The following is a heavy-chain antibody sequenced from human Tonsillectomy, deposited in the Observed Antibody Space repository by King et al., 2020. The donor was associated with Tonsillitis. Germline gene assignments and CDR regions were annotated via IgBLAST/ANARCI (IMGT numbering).Heavy chain of an antibody. D-gene: IGHD3-10*01. CDR1: GGSVSSGSYY. CDR3: ARDLLGRGTMVRVENWYFDL. V-gene: IGHV4-61*01. CDR2: IYYSGST. Sequence: VQLQESGPGLVKPSETLSLTCTVSGGSVSSGSYYWSWIRQPPGKGLEWIGYIYYSGSTNYNPSLKSRVTISGDTSKNQFSLKLSSVTAADTAVYYCARDLLGRGTMVRVENWYFDLWGRGTLVTVSS. J-gene: IGHJ2*01.